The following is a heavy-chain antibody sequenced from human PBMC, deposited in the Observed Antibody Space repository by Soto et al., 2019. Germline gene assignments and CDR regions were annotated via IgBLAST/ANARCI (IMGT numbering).Heavy chain of an antibody. Sequence: PSETLSLTCTVSGDSISSGSYYWDWIRQPPGKGLEWIGNIFYSGSTLYNPSLKGRVSIDVDTSSNQFSLRLTSVTAADTAVYFCARSGGYSGYDHFFDPWGHGTLVTV. CDR3: ARSGGYSGYDHFFDP. J-gene: IGHJ5*02. D-gene: IGHD5-12*01. CDR2: IFYSGST. V-gene: IGHV4-39*01. CDR1: GDSISSGSYY.